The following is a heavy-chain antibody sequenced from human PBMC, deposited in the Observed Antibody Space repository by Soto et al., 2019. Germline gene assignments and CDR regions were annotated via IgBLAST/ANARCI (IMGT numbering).Heavy chain of an antibody. V-gene: IGHV3-23*01. CDR3: AKDLDAPLY. D-gene: IGHD1-1*01. CDR1: GFTFSSYA. CDR2: ISGSGGST. J-gene: IGHJ4*02. Sequence: GGSLRLSCAASGFTFSSYAMNWVRQAPGTGLGLVSAISGSGGSTYYADSVKGRFTISRDNSKNKLYLQMNSLRAEDTAVYCCAKDLDAPLYWGQGPLVTVSS.